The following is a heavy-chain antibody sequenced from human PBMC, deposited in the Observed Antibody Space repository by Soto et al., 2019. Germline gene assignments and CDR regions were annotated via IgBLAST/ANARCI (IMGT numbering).Heavy chain of an antibody. CDR1: GYTFTSYG. CDR3: ARDFFGGGSRWFDP. D-gene: IGHD1-26*01. J-gene: IGHJ5*02. CDR2: ISAYNGST. Sequence: ASVKVSCKASGYTFTSYGISWVRQAPGQGLEWMGWISAYNGSTNYAQKLQGRVTMTADTSTSTAYMELRSLRSDDTAVYYCARDFFGGGSRWFDPWGQGTLVTVSS. V-gene: IGHV1-18*04.